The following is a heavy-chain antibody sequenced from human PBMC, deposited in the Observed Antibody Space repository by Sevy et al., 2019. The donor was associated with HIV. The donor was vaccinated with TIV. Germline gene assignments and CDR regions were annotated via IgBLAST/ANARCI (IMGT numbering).Heavy chain of an antibody. CDR3: ARESSSTWQAGYYGMAV. V-gene: IGHV3-66*01. J-gene: IGHJ6*02. D-gene: IGHD6-13*01. CDR1: GFTVSSDY. Sequence: GSLKISCAASGFTVSSDYMTWVRQAPGKGLEWVSVIYSGGTTYYADSVKGRFTISRDNSKNTVYLQMNSLRAEDTDVYYCARESSSTWQAGYYGMAVWGQGTTVTVSS. CDR2: IYSGGTT.